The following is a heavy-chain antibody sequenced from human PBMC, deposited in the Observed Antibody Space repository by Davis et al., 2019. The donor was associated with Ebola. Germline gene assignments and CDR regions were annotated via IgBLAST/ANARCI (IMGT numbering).Heavy chain of an antibody. J-gene: IGHJ4*02. V-gene: IGHV1-18*01. D-gene: IGHD4-17*01. CDR2: ISAYNGNT. CDR1: GGTFSSYA. CDR3: ARGPVKGDYGY. Sequence: ASVKVSCKASGGTFSSYAISWVRQAPGQGLEWMGWISAYNGNTNYAQKLQGRVTMTTDTSTSTAYMELRSLRSDDTAVYYCARGPVKGDYGYWGQGTLVTVSS.